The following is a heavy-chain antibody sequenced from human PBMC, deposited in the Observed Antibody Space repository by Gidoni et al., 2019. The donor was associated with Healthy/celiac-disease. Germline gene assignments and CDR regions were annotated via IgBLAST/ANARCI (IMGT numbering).Heavy chain of an antibody. CDR2: NIPILGTA. J-gene: IGHJ6*03. D-gene: IGHD3-3*01. V-gene: IGHV1-69*01. CDR1: GGTFSSYA. Sequence: QVQLVQSGAEVKKPGSSVKVSCKASGGTFSSYAISCVRQAPGQGLEWMGGNIPILGTANYAQKFQGRVTSTADESTSTAYMELSSLRSEDTSVYYCARDRSRTIFGVQPGYYYYYMDVWGKGTTVTVSS. CDR3: ARDRSRTIFGVQPGYYYYYMDV.